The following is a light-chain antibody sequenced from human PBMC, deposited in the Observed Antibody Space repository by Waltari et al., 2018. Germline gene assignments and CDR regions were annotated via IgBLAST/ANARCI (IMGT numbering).Light chain of an antibody. CDR1: ESVRSY. CDR2: DAS. J-gene: IGKJ4*01. Sequence: EILLTQSPATLSLSPGEGATLSCRASESVRSYLAWYQQKPGQAPRLLISDASNRASGIPARFSGSGSGTDFSLSISSLEPEDFAVYYCQQRHNWPLTFGGGTKVEIK. CDR3: QQRHNWPLT. V-gene: IGKV3-11*01.